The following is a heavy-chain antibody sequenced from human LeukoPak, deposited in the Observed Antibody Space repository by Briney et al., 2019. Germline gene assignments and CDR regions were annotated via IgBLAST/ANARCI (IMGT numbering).Heavy chain of an antibody. CDR2: FDPEDGET. J-gene: IGHJ4*02. Sequence: ASVKVSCKVSGYTLTELSIHWVRQAPGKGLEWMGGFDPEDGETIYAQKFQGRLTMPEDTSTDTTYMELSSLRSEDTAVYYCATDPSGSYSSWLDYWGQGTLVTVAS. CDR3: ATDPSGSYSSWLDY. D-gene: IGHD1-26*01. CDR1: GYTLTELS. V-gene: IGHV1-24*01.